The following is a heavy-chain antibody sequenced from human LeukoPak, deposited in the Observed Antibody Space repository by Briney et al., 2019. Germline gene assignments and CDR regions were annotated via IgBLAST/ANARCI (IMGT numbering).Heavy chain of an antibody. D-gene: IGHD5-18*01. V-gene: IGHV4-30-4*08. Sequence: SETLSLTCTVSGGSISSGDYYWSWIRQPPGKGLEWIGYIYYSGSTYYNPALKSRVTISVDTSKNQFSLNLSSVTAADTAVYYCARVRNTAMVPDAFDIWGQGTMVTVSS. CDR3: ARVRNTAMVPDAFDI. CDR2: IYYSGST. J-gene: IGHJ3*02. CDR1: GGSISSGDYY.